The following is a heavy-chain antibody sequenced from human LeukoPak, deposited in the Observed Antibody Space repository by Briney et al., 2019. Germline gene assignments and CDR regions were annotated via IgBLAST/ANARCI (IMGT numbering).Heavy chain of an antibody. Sequence: SETLSLTCTVSGGSISSSSYYWGWIRQPPGKGPEWIGSIYYSGSTYYNPSLKSRVTISVDTFKNQFSLKLSSVTAADTAVYYCARDYYDSSGYPVYIDYWGQGTLVTVSS. CDR3: ARDYYDSSGYPVYIDY. D-gene: IGHD3-22*01. CDR1: GGSISSSSYY. CDR2: IYYSGST. J-gene: IGHJ4*02. V-gene: IGHV4-39*01.